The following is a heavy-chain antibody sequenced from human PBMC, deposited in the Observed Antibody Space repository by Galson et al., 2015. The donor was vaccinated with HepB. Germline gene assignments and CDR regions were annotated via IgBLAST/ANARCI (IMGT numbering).Heavy chain of an antibody. CDR1: GFTFSSYA. Sequence: SLRLSCAASGFTFSSYAMHWVRQAPGKGLEYVSAISSNGGSTYYTDSVKGRFTISRDNSKNTLYLRMSSLRAEDTAVYYCAAQTAAHGAGVVPAAIGNHFGFYYYYMDVWGKGTPVT. V-gene: IGHV3-64D*06. J-gene: IGHJ6*03. D-gene: IGHD2-2*01. CDR2: ISSNGGST. CDR3: AAQTAAHGAGVVPAAIGNHFGFYYYYMDV.